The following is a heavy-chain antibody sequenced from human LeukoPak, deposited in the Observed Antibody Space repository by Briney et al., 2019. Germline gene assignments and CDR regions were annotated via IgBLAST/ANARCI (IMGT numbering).Heavy chain of an antibody. V-gene: IGHV4-31*03. CDR3: ARGTVRYYYMDV. J-gene: IGHJ6*03. D-gene: IGHD2-2*01. CDR1: GGPLCSGGYL. CDR2: IYYSGST. Sequence: SETLSLPCTVSGGPLCSGGYLWSWVPQHPGKGLEWIGYIYYSGSTYYNPSLKSRVTISVDTSKNQFSLKLSSVTAADTAVYYCARGTVRYYYMDVWGKGTTVTVSS.